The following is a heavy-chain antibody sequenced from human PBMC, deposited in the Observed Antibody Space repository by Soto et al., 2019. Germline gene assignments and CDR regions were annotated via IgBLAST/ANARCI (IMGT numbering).Heavy chain of an antibody. D-gene: IGHD2-21*01. V-gene: IGHV4-39*01. CDR1: GGSISSSSYY. CDR3: ARLFNGYYFDY. Sequence: QLQLQESGPGLVKPSETLSLTCTVSGGSISSSSYYWGWIRQPPGKGLEWIGSIYYSGSTYYNPSLKSRVTISVDTSKNQFSLKLSSVTAADTAVYYCARLFNGYYFDYWGQGTLVTVSS. CDR2: IYYSGST. J-gene: IGHJ4*02.